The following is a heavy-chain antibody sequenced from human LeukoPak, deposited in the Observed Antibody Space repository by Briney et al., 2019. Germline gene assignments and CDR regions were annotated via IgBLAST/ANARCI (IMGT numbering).Heavy chain of an antibody. CDR3: AKDSSGWGRFDY. V-gene: IGHV3-23*01. CDR1: GLTLSSYD. D-gene: IGHD6-19*01. Sequence: GGSLRFSCAASGLTLSSYDMNWVRLAPGKGLEWVSRITGNGGIIDYADSVKGRFTISRDNSKNTVYLQMNSLRVEDTAIYYCAKDSSGWGRFDYWGQGTLVTVSS. CDR2: ITGNGGII. J-gene: IGHJ4*02.